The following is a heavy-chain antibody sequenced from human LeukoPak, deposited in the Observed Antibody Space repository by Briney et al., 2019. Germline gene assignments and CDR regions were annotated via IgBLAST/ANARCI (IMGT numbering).Heavy chain of an antibody. CDR1: GFTFSSYG. V-gene: IGHV3-23*01. Sequence: GGSLRLSCAASGFTFSSYGMSWVRQAPGKGLEWVSAISGSGGSTYYADSVKGRCTNSRDNSKNTLYLQMNSLRAEDTAVYYCAKPWSGYSYGYLGYYFDYWGQGTLVTVSS. CDR2: ISGSGGST. J-gene: IGHJ4*02. CDR3: AKPWSGYSYGYLGYYFDY. D-gene: IGHD5-18*01.